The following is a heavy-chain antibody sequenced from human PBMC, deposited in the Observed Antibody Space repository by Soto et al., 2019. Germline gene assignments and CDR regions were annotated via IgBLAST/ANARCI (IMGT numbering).Heavy chain of an antibody. Sequence: SETLSLTCTVSGGSISSGGYYWSWSRQHPGKGLEWIGYIYYSGSTYYNPSLKSRVTISVDTSKNQFSLKLSSVTAADTAVYYCARAGPYNWKFDPWGQGTLVTVSS. CDR2: IYYSGST. CDR3: ARAGPYNWKFDP. CDR1: GGSISSGGYY. V-gene: IGHV4-31*03. D-gene: IGHD1-20*01. J-gene: IGHJ5*02.